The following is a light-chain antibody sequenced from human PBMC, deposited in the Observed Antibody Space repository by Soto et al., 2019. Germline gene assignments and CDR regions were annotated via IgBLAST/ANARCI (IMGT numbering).Light chain of an antibody. CDR2: EVS. J-gene: IGLJ1*01. Sequence: QSVLTQPASVSRSPGQSITISCTGTSSDVGSYNLVSWYQQHPGKAPKLMIYEVSKRPSGVSNRFSGSKSGNTASLTISGLQAEGEADYYCCSYAGRSRVFGTGTKVTVL. CDR3: CSYAGRSRV. V-gene: IGLV2-23*02. CDR1: SSDVGSYNL.